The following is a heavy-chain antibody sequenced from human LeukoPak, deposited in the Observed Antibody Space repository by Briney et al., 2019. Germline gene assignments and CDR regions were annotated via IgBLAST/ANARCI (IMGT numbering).Heavy chain of an antibody. V-gene: IGHV1-69*13. CDR3: ARDSGYCSGGSCYFDY. J-gene: IGHJ4*02. D-gene: IGHD2-15*01. CDR1: GYTFTGHT. Sequence: SVKVSCKTFGYTFTGHTITRVRQAPGQGLEWMGGIIPIFGTANYAQKFQGRVTITADESTSTAYMELSSLRSEDTAVYYCARDSGYCSGGSCYFDYWGQGTLVTVSS. CDR2: IIPIFGTA.